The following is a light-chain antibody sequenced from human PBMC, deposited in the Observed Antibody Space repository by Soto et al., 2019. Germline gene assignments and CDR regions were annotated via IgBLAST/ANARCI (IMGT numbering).Light chain of an antibody. J-gene: IGKJ1*01. Sequence: DIQMTQPPSTLSASVGDRVTITFRASQSISSWLAWYQQKPGKAPKLLIYDASSLESGVPSRFSGSGSGTEFTLTISSLQPDDFATYYCQQYHSFWTFGQGTKVDI. CDR1: QSISSW. CDR2: DAS. V-gene: IGKV1-5*01. CDR3: QQYHSFWT.